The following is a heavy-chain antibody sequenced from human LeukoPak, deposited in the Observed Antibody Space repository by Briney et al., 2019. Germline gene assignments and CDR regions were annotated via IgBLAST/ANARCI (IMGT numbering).Heavy chain of an antibody. V-gene: IGHV3-48*04. Sequence: GGSLRLSCAGSGFTFSSYDMNWVRQAPGKGLEWLAYISTSSRTIYYADSVKGRFTISRDNAKNSLYLQMNSLRAEDTAVYFCARDVQVATIYPLDYWGQGTLVTVSS. D-gene: IGHD5-12*01. CDR2: ISTSSRTI. CDR3: ARDVQVATIYPLDY. J-gene: IGHJ4*02. CDR1: GFTFSSYD.